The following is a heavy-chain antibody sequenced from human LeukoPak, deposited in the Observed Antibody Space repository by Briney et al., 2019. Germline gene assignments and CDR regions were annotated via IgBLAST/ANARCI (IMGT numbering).Heavy chain of an antibody. CDR1: GGSISSYY. CDR2: IYYSGST. J-gene: IGHJ5*02. D-gene: IGHD6-19*01. V-gene: IGHV4-59*01. CDR3: ARASSGGGIIDP. Sequence: PSETLSLTCTVSGGSISSYYWSWLRQPPGKGLEWIGYIYYSGSTNYSPSLKSRVTISVDTSKNQFSLKLSSVTAADTAVYYCARASSGGGIIDPWGQGTLVTVSS.